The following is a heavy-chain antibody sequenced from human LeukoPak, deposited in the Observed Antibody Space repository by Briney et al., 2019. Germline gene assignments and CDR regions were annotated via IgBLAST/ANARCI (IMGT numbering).Heavy chain of an antibody. CDR1: GGSFSGYY. CDR3: ARWVGYCSSTSCYMDY. D-gene: IGHD2-2*02. J-gene: IGHJ4*02. V-gene: IGHV4-34*01. Sequence: PSETLSLTCAVYGGSFSGYYWSWLRQPPRNGPEWIGEINHSGSTNKNPSLKSRVTISVDTSKNQFSLKLSSVTAADTAVYYCARWVGYCSSTSCYMDYWGQGTLVTVSS. CDR2: INHSGST.